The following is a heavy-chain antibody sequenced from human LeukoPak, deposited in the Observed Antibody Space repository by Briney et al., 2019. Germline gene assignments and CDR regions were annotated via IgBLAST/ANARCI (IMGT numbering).Heavy chain of an antibody. CDR3: AKGLSGGGQRGYFDY. CDR1: GFTFSNYM. V-gene: IGHV3-30*18. D-gene: IGHD4-23*01. Sequence: GGSLRLSCAASGFTFSNYMMHWVRQAPGKGLEWVAVISNDGSNKYYADSVKGRFTISRDNSKNTLYLQMNSLRAEDTAVYYCAKGLSGGGQRGYFDYWGQGTLVTVSS. CDR2: ISNDGSNK. J-gene: IGHJ4*02.